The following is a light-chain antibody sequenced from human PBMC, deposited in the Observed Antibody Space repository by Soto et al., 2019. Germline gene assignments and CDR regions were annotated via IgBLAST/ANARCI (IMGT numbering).Light chain of an antibody. CDR2: WAS. J-gene: IGKJ4*02. CDR1: QSVLYSSNNKNY. Sequence: DIVMTQSPDSLAVSLGERATINCKSSQSVLYSSNNKNYLAWYQQKPGQPPKLIIYWASTRESGVPDRFSGSGSGIDFTLTISSLQAEDVAVYYCQQYYSTLSLTFGGGTKVEIK. V-gene: IGKV4-1*01. CDR3: QQYYSTLSLT.